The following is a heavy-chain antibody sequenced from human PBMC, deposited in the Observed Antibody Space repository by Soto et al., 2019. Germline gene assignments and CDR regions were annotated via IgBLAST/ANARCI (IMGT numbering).Heavy chain of an antibody. D-gene: IGHD3-22*01. CDR1: GYKVSTWHNFTSYW. Sequence: GESLKISCMGSGYKVSTWHNFTSYWIAWVRQMPGEGLEWMGIIYPGDSDTRYSPSFQGQVTISADKSINSVYLQWSSLKASDTATYYCARQGYYYDSSGYHQVPFDYWGQGTLVTV. CDR3: ARQGYYYDSSGYHQVPFDY. CDR2: IYPGDSDT. V-gene: IGHV5-51*01. J-gene: IGHJ4*02.